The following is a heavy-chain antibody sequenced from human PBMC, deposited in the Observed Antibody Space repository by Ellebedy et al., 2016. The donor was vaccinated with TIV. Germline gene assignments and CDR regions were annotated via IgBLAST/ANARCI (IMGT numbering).Heavy chain of an antibody. CDR1: GYDFTSYW. J-gene: IGHJ5*02. V-gene: IGHV5-51*01. D-gene: IGHD1-1*01. CDR2: IYPGESDT. Sequence: GESLKISCKGSGYDFTSYWNGWVRQMPGKALEWMGIIYPGESDTRYSPSFQGQVTISADRSIRTAYLQWGRLQASDTAMYYCVRRQTTGTIRWLDPWGQGTLVIVSS. CDR3: VRRQTTGTIRWLDP.